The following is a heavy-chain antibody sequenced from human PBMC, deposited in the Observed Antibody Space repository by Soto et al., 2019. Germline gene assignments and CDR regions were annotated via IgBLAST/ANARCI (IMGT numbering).Heavy chain of an antibody. Sequence: EVQLVESGGGLVQPGGSLELSCAASGFTFSASAMHWVRQASGKGLEWVGRIRSNGRTAYAASMQGRFTISRDDSKKTAYLQLNSLKTDDTAGYYCARLDCSGGSCYPYYFEHWGQGALVNVSA. D-gene: IGHD2-15*01. CDR1: GFTFSASA. J-gene: IGHJ4*02. CDR3: ARLDCSGGSCYPYYFEH. CDR2: IRSNGRT. V-gene: IGHV3-73*02.